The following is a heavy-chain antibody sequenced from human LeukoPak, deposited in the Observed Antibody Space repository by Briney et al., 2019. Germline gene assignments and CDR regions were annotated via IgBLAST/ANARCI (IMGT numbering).Heavy chain of an antibody. CDR2: ISTSGSII. CDR1: GFTFSNYE. CDR3: ARDATTQVGYVYMDV. Sequence: GGSLRLSCAASGFTFSNYEMNWVRQAPGKGLEWVSHISTSGSIIHYADSVEGRFTISRDNAKNSLYLQMNSLRAEDTALYYCARDATTQVGYVYMDVWGKGTTVTISS. D-gene: IGHD5-18*01. V-gene: IGHV3-48*03. J-gene: IGHJ6*03.